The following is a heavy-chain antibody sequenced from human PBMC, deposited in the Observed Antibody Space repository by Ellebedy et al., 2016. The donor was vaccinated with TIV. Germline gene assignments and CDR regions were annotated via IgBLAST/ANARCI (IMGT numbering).Heavy chain of an antibody. CDR2: IYHSGST. V-gene: IGHV4/OR15-8*01. Sequence: ESLKISXAASGFTFSSYAMHWVRQPPGKGLEWIGEIYHSGSTNYNPSLKSRVTISVDKSKNQFSLKLSSVTAADTAVYYCARESPRGGSGSYGSYYYYGMDVWGQGTTVTVSS. J-gene: IGHJ6*02. D-gene: IGHD3-10*01. CDR3: ARESPRGGSGSYGSYYYYGMDV. CDR1: GFTFSSYA.